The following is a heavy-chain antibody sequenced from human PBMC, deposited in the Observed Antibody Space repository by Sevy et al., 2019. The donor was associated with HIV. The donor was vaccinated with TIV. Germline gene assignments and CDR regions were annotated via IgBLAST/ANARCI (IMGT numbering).Heavy chain of an antibody. Sequence: GGSLRLSCTASGFTFGDYAMSWLRQAPGKGLEWVGFIRSKTYGGTTEYAASVKGRFTISRDDSKNIAYLQMNSLKTEDTAVYYCTRVLSTISPYYYFGMDVRGQGTTVTVSS. J-gene: IGHJ6*02. CDR1: GFTFGDYA. D-gene: IGHD3-3*01. CDR3: TRVLSTISPYYYFGMDV. V-gene: IGHV3-49*03. CDR2: IRSKTYGGTT.